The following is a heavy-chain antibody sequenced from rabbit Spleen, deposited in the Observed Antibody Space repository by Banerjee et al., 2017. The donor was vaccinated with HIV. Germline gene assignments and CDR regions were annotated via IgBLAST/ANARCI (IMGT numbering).Heavy chain of an antibody. CDR2: IDPLFGVT. CDR1: GFTLSSYYM. CDR3: ARDVGTGDYIDVYFNL. J-gene: IGHJ4*01. D-gene: IGHD1-1*01. V-gene: IGHV1S45*01. Sequence: QEQLEESAGGLVQPGGSLRLSCKASGFTLSSYYMNWVRQAPGKGLEWIGYIDPLFGVTHYANWVNGRFTISKSSSTTVTLQMTSLTAADTATYFCARDVGTGDYIDVYFNLWGPGTLVTVS.